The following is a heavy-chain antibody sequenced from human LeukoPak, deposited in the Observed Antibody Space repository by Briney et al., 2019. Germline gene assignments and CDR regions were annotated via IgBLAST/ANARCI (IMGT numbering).Heavy chain of an antibody. J-gene: IGHJ4*02. CDR3: ARTAYYYDSSGYYFDY. V-gene: IGHV3-30*04. CDR1: GLTFSSYA. D-gene: IGHD3-22*01. Sequence: GGSLRLSCEASGLTFSSYAINWVRQAPAKGLEWVAVKLNDGSNKYYADSVKGRFTISRDKSKNTLYLQMNSLRAEDTAVYYCARTAYYYDSSGYYFDYWGQGTLVTVSS. CDR2: KLNDGSNK.